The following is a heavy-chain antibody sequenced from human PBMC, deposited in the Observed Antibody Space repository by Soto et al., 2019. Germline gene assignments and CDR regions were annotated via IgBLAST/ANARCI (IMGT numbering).Heavy chain of an antibody. Sequence: EVQLVESGGGLVQPGGSLRLSCAASGFTFSSYNMNWVRQAPGKGLEWVSYISTSGTTIYYTDSVKGRFTISRDNAMNSLFLLMNSLRVEDTAVYYCARYDYSNYGASDVWGQGTTVTVSS. V-gene: IGHV3-48*01. J-gene: IGHJ6*02. CDR3: ARYDYSNYGASDV. D-gene: IGHD4-4*01. CDR1: GFTFSSYN. CDR2: ISTSGTTI.